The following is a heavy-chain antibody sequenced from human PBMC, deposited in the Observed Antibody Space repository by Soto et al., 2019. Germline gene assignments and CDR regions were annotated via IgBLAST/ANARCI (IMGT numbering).Heavy chain of an antibody. J-gene: IGHJ1*01. CDR1: GYTFTSYA. D-gene: IGHD4-17*01. V-gene: IGHV1-3*01. Sequence: GASVKVSCKASGYTFTSYAMHWVRQAPGQRLERMGWINAGNGNTNYAQKLQGRVTMTTDTSTSTAYMELRSLRSDDTAVYYCAVGRTTGDYEEHWGQGTLVTVSS. CDR2: INAGNGNT. CDR3: AVGRTTGDYEEH.